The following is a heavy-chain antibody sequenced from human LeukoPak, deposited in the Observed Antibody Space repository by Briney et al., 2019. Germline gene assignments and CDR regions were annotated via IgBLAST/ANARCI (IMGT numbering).Heavy chain of an antibody. J-gene: IGHJ4*02. Sequence: PGRSLRLSCAASGFTFSSYAMHWVRQAPGKGLEWVAVISYDGSNKYYADSVKGRFTISRDNSKNTLYLQMNSLRAEDTAVYYCVRDGGGYYDSSGYSQLFDYWGQGTLVTVSS. CDR1: GFTFSSYA. CDR2: ISYDGSNK. CDR3: VRDGGGYYDSSGYSQLFDY. D-gene: IGHD3-22*01. V-gene: IGHV3-30-3*01.